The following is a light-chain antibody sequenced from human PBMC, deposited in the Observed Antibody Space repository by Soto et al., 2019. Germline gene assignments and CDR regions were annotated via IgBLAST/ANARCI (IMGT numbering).Light chain of an antibody. CDR3: QQRSIRTLT. V-gene: IGKV3-11*01. Sequence: GLTKSPGTLSLSPGARVTLSCRASPSVSSAYLAWYPQKRRQAPRPLIYGASNRATGIPARFSGSWSATDFTTTISSRQQEDVVVYYCQQRSIRTLTFGRGTKVDIK. CDR2: GAS. CDR1: PSVSSAY. J-gene: IGKJ4*01.